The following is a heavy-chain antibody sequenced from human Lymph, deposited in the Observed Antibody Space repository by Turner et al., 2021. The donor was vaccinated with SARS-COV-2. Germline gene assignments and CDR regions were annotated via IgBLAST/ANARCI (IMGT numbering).Heavy chain of an antibody. Sequence: QVHLVQSGAEVKKPGASVKVSCKASGYTFTDYYMHWVRQAPGQGLEWMGWINPNSGGTNYAQKFQGRVTMTRDTSISTAYMELRWLRAYDTAVYFCARGESIAVAGTQYFDYWGQGTLVTVSS. CDR3: ARGESIAVAGTQYFDY. V-gene: IGHV1-2*02. J-gene: IGHJ4*02. CDR1: GYTFTDYY. CDR2: INPNSGGT. D-gene: IGHD6-19*01.